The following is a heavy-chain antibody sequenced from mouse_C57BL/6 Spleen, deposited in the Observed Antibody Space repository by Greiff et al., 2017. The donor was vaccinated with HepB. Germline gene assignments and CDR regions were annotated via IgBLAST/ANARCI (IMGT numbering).Heavy chain of an antibody. CDR2: ISYDGSN. CDR3: ARIDYGSSILFDY. J-gene: IGHJ2*01. Sequence: DVQLQESGPGLVKPSQSLSLTCSVTGYSITSGYYWNWIRQFPGNKLEWMGYISYDGSNNYNPSLKNRISITRDTSKNQFFLKLNSVTTEDTATYYCARIDYGSSILFDYWGQGTTLTVSS. D-gene: IGHD1-1*01. CDR1: GYSITSGYY. V-gene: IGHV3-6*01.